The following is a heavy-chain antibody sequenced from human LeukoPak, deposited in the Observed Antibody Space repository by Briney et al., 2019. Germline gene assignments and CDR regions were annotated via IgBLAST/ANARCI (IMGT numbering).Heavy chain of an antibody. CDR1: GFSFGDYA. J-gene: IGHJ4*02. Sequence: GRSLSLSCIASGFSFGDYAMSWVRQAPGKGLEWVGFIRSKAYRGATKNAASVKDRFTISRDDSKSIAYLQMNSLKTEDTAIYYCTSVYDTSAYYHSGIDYWGQGTLVAVSS. CDR3: TSVYDTSAYYHSGIDY. CDR2: IRSKAYRGAT. V-gene: IGHV3-49*04. D-gene: IGHD3-22*01.